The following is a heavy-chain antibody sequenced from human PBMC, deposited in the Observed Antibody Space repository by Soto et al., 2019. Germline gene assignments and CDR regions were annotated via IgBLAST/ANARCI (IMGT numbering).Heavy chain of an antibody. CDR3: ARDGTFYDTSGYYYLY. CDR2: IIPMFGKA. CDR1: GGTFSRYA. J-gene: IGHJ4*02. V-gene: IGHV1-69*01. Sequence: QVQLVQSGAEVKKPGSSVKVSCKASGGTFSRYAISWVRQAPGQGLEWMGGIIPMFGKANYAQKFQGRVTITADESTSTGYMELRSLISEDTAVYYCARDGTFYDTSGYYYLYWGQGTLVTVSS. D-gene: IGHD3-22*01.